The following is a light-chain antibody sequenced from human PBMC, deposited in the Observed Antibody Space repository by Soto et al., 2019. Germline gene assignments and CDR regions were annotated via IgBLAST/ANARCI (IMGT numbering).Light chain of an antibody. V-gene: IGKV1-9*01. CDR3: QHLDSYST. CDR2: AAS. J-gene: IGKJ5*01. CDR1: QGISSY. Sequence: DIQLTQSPSFLSASVGDRVTITCRASQGISSYLAWYQQKPRKAPKLLLFAASTLQSGVPSRFSGSGSGTEFTLTLISLQPEDFATYYCQHLDSYSTFGQGTRLEIK.